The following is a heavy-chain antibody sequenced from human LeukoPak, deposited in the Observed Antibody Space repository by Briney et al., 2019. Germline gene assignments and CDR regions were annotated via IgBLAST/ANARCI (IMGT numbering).Heavy chain of an antibody. Sequence: PGGSLRLSCAASGFTFGSCAMNWVRQAPGKGLEWVSTISGSGINTYYADSVKGRFTISRDNSKNTVYLEMNSLRAEGTALYYCTKDQIGYNKAGDYWGQGTLVTVSS. D-gene: IGHD5-24*01. J-gene: IGHJ4*02. CDR3: TKDQIGYNKAGDY. V-gene: IGHV3-23*01. CDR1: GFTFGSCA. CDR2: ISGSGINT.